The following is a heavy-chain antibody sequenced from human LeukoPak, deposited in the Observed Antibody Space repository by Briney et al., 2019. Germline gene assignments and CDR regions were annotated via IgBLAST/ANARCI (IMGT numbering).Heavy chain of an antibody. CDR1: GFTFRNFW. J-gene: IGHJ4*02. D-gene: IGHD1-26*01. CDR3: ARDLVGYISSLYY. V-gene: IGHV3-7*01. CDR2: IKPDGSEK. Sequence: GGSLRLSCTASGFTFRNFWMSWVRQAPGKGLEWVANIKPDGSEKYDVDSVKGRFTISRDNAKNSLYLQMNSLRAEDTAVYYCARDLVGYISSLYYWGQGALVTVSS.